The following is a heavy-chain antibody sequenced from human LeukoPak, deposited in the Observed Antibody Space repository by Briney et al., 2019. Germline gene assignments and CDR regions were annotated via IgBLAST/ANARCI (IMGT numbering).Heavy chain of an antibody. D-gene: IGHD3-10*01. CDR3: ARTTEEYYGSGKFRKYYSYYYYMDV. CDR2: INHSGST. Sequence: SETLSLTCAVYGGSFSGYYWSWIRQPPGKGLEWIGEINHSGSTNYNPSLQSRVTISVDMSKNQFSLKLNSVTAADTAVYYCARTTEEYYGSGKFRKYYSYYYYMDVWGKGTTVTVSS. J-gene: IGHJ6*03. V-gene: IGHV4-34*01. CDR1: GGSFSGYY.